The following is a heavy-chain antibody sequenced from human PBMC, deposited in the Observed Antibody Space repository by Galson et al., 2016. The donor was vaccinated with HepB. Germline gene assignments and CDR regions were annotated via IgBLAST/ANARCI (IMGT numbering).Heavy chain of an antibody. V-gene: IGHV3-21*01. Sequence: SLRLSCADSGITFSSDDMTWVRQAPGKGLEWVSTITRSSSHIYYADSVKGRFTISRDNAKNSLSLQMNSLRVEDTAVYYCGRDFRDWGQGALVTVSS. CDR2: ITRSSSHI. CDR3: GRDFRD. J-gene: IGHJ4*02. CDR1: GITFSSDD.